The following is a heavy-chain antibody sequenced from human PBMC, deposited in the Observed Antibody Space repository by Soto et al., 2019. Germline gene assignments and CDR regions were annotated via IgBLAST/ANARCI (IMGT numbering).Heavy chain of an antibody. CDR1: GGSVSSGSYY. CDR2: IYYSGST. J-gene: IGHJ1*01. V-gene: IGHV4-61*01. Sequence: QVQLQESGPGLVTPSETLSLTCTVSGGSVSSGSYYWSWIRQPPGKGLEWIGYIYYSGSTNYNPSHKSRVTISVDTSKNQCSLKLSSVTAADTAVYYCAREEEYDYGDSLFQHWGQGTLVTVSS. D-gene: IGHD4-17*01. CDR3: AREEEYDYGDSLFQH.